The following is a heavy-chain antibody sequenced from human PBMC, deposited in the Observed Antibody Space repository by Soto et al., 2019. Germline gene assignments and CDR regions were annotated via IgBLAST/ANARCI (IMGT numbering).Heavy chain of an antibody. J-gene: IGHJ4*02. CDR1: GGSFSGYY. D-gene: IGHD3-3*01. V-gene: IGHV4-34*01. Sequence: SETLSLTCAVYGGSFSGYYWSWIRQPPGKGLEWIGEINHSGSTNYNPSLKSRVTISVDTSKNQFSLKLSSVTAADTAVYYCARGDRLTIFGVVTNFDYWGQGTLVTVSS. CDR3: ARGDRLTIFGVVTNFDY. CDR2: INHSGST.